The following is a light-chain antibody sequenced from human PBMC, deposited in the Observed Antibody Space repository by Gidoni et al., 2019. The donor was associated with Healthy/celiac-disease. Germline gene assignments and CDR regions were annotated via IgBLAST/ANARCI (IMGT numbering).Light chain of an antibody. CDR2: AAS. Sequence: DIQMTQSPSSLSASVGDRVTITCRASQGISNSLAWYQQKPGKAPKLLLYAASRLESGVPSRVSGSGSGTDYTLTISSLQPEDFATYYCQQYYSTLGTFGQGTKVEIK. CDR3: QQYYSTLGT. J-gene: IGKJ1*01. CDR1: QGISNS. V-gene: IGKV1-NL1*01.